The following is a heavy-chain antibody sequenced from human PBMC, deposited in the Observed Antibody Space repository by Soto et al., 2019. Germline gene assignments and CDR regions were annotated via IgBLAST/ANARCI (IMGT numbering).Heavy chain of an antibody. J-gene: IGHJ6*02. CDR1: GGSFSGYY. CDR2: INHSGST. Sequence: SETLSLTCAVYGGSFSGYYWSWIRQPPGKGLEWMGEINHSGSTNYNPSLKSRVTISVDTSKNQFSLKLSSVTAADTAVYYCARGRTPYYYYGMDVWGQGTTVTVSS. CDR3: ARGRTPYYYYGMDV. V-gene: IGHV4-34*01.